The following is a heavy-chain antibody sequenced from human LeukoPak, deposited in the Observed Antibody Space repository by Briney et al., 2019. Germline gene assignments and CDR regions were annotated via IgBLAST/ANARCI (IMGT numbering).Heavy chain of an antibody. D-gene: IGHD2-15*01. CDR3: ARDPFRVVVVASTDTYFDY. Sequence: ASVKVSCKASGYTFTSSGISWERQAPGQGLEWMGWISAYNGNTNYAQKLQGRVTMTTDTSTSTAYMELRSLRSDDTAVYYCARDPFRVVVVASTDTYFDYWGQGTLVTVSS. CDR1: GYTFTSSG. V-gene: IGHV1-18*01. CDR2: ISAYNGNT. J-gene: IGHJ4*02.